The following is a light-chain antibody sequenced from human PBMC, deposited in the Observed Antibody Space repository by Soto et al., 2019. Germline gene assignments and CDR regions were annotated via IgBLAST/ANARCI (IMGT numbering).Light chain of an antibody. J-gene: IGLJ1*01. CDR2: EVS. CDR3: SSYAGSTLYV. Sequence: SVLTQPPSASGSPGQSVTSACTGTSSDVGGYNYVSWYQQHPGKAPKLMIYEVSKRPSGVPDRFSGSKSGNTASLTVSGLQAEDEADYYCSSYAGSTLYVFGTGTKVTVL. CDR1: SSDVGGYNY. V-gene: IGLV2-8*01.